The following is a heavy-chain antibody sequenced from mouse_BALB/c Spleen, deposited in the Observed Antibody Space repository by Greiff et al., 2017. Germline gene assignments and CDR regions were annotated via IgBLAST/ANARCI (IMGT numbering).Heavy chain of an antibody. CDR3: ARSDGSLWFAY. CDR2: INSNGGST. J-gene: IGHJ3*01. D-gene: IGHD2-3*01. V-gene: IGHV5-6-3*01. CDR1: GFTFSSYG. Sequence: EVQLVESGGGLVQPGGSLKLSCAASGFTFSSYGMSWVRQTPDKRLELVATINSNGGSTYYPDSVKGRFTISRDNAKNTLYLQMSSLKSEDTAMYYCARSDGSLWFAYWGQGTLVTVSA.